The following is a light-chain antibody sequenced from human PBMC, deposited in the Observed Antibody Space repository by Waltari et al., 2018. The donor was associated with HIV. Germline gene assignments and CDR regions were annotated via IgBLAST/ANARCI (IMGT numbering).Light chain of an antibody. CDR2: GNT. Sequence: QSVLTQPPSLSGAPGQTVTISCPGTRSHLGADCHVPCYQQLPGTAPHLLIYGNTIRPSGVPDRFSGSKSGTSASLAITGLQADDEADYYCQSYDSSLSAWVFGGGTKLTVL. CDR3: QSYDSSLSAWV. CDR1: RSHLGADCH. V-gene: IGLV1-40*01. J-gene: IGLJ3*02.